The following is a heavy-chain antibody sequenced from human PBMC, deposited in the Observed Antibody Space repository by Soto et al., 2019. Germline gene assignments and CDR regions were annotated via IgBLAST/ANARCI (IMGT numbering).Heavy chain of an antibody. V-gene: IGHV1-18*04. Sequence: ASVKVSCKASGYTFTGYYMHWVRQAPGQGLEWMGWINAYNGNTNYAQKLQGRVTMTTDTSTSTAYMELRSLRSDDTAVYYCARDSGYFYYFDYWGQGTLVTVSS. J-gene: IGHJ4*02. CDR3: ARDSGYFYYFDY. CDR1: GYTFTGYY. D-gene: IGHD3-22*01. CDR2: INAYNGNT.